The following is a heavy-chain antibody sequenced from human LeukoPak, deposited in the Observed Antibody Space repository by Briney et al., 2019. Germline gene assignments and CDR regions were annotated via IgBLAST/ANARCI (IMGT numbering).Heavy chain of an antibody. Sequence: PSETLSLTCTVSGGSISSGSYYWSWIRQPAGKGLEWIGRIYTSGSTNYNPSLKSRVTISVDTSKNQFSLKLSSVTAADTAVYYCAREVPNYYDSSGYYTLLHFDYWGQGTLVTVSS. J-gene: IGHJ4*02. V-gene: IGHV4-61*02. CDR1: GGSISSGSYY. D-gene: IGHD3-22*01. CDR3: AREVPNYYDSSGYYTLLHFDY. CDR2: IYTSGST.